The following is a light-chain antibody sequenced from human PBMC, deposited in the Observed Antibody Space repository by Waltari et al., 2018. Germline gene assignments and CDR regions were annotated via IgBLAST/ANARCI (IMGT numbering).Light chain of an antibody. J-gene: IGLJ3*02. Sequence: QAVLTQPASLSASPGASASLTCTLRRDINVGTYKIYWYQQRPGSSPQFLLRHRSDADIKQGSGVPSRFSGSKDASANAVILLISGLQAEDEAYYYCMILHNNAVVFGGGTNLTVL. V-gene: IGLV5-45*01. CDR3: MILHNNAVV. CDR1: RDINVGTYK. CDR2: HRSDADI.